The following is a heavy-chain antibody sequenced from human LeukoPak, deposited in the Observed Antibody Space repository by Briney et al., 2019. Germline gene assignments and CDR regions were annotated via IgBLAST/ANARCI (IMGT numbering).Heavy chain of an antibody. CDR2: INQDGSDM. J-gene: IGHJ3*01. Sequence: GGSLRLSCAASGFIFNTFWMNWVRLTPGKGLEWVAKINQDGSDMYYVDSVKGRFFVSRDNARNLVYLQMNSPRVDDTAVYYCARDFPGIGRGTFDFWGQGTIIIVSS. CDR1: GFIFNTFW. CDR3: ARDFPGIGRGTFDF. D-gene: IGHD3-10*01. V-gene: IGHV3-7*03.